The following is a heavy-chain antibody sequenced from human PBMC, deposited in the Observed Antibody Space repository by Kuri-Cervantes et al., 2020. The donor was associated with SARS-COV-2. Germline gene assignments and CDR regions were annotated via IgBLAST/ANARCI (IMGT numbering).Heavy chain of an antibody. CDR3: ARRYGGHFHAVAAPGPYYFDY. CDR2: IYHSGST. CDR1: GYSISSGYY. V-gene: IGHV4-38-2*02. J-gene: IGHJ4*02. D-gene: IGHD6-19*01. Sequence: SETLSLTCTVSGYSISSGYYWGWIRQPPGKGLEWIGSIYHSGSTYYNPPLKSRVTISVDTSKNQFSLKLNSVTAADTAVYYCARRYGGHFHAVAAPGPYYFDYWGQGTLVTVSS.